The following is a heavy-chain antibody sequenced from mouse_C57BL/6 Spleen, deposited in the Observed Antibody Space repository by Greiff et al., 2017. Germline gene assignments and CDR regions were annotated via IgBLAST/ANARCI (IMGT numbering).Heavy chain of an antibody. CDR2: IYPGSGST. CDR1: GYTFTSYW. Sequence: VQLQQSGAELVKPGASVKMSCKASGYTFTSYWITWVKQRPGQGLEWIGDIYPGSGSTNYNEKFKSKATLTVDTSSSTAYMQLSSLTSEDSAVYYCARSDYYYGSSPHYYAMDYWGQGTSVTVSS. CDR3: ARSDYYYGSSPHYYAMDY. D-gene: IGHD1-1*01. J-gene: IGHJ4*01. V-gene: IGHV1-55*01.